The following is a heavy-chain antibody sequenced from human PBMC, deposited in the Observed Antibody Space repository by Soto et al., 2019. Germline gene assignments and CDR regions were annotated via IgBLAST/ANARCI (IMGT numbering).Heavy chain of an antibody. CDR2: ISGSGGST. D-gene: IGHD5-12*01. CDR3: AKVLGNSGYGVWYYYYGMDV. CDR1: GFTFSSYA. V-gene: IGHV3-23*01. Sequence: EVQLLESGGGLVQPGGSLRLSCAASGFTFSSYAMSWVRQAPGKGLEWVSAISGSGGSTYYADSVKGRFTISRDNSKNTLYLQMNSLRAEDTAVYYCAKVLGNSGYGVWYYYYGMDVWGQGTTVTVSS. J-gene: IGHJ6*02.